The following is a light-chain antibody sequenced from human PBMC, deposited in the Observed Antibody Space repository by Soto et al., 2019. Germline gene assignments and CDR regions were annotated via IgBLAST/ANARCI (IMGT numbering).Light chain of an antibody. J-gene: IGKJ2*01. CDR3: QQYGSSPPFT. Sequence: IVLTQAPGTLSLSPGERATLSCRASQSVSSNYLAWYQQKPGQAPRLLIYGASNRATGIPDRFSGSGSGTGFPLTISRLEPEDFAVYFCQQYGSSPPFTFGQGTKVDIK. CDR2: GAS. V-gene: IGKV3-20*01. CDR1: QSVSSNY.